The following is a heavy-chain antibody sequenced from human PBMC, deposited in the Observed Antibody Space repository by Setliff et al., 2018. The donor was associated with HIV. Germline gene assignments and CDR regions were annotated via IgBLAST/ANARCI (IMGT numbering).Heavy chain of an antibody. CDR2: VSISGST. CDR3: ARLKTVPTTPTSNFYYYGLDV. CDR1: GGSINSRSDY. V-gene: IGHV4-39*01. D-gene: IGHD1-1*01. J-gene: IGHJ6*02. Sequence: PSETLSLTCSVSGGSINSRSDYWVWIRQSPQKGLEWIGTVSISGSTYYNPSLKSRVSMSVDTSNNHFSLELTSVTAADTALYYCARLKTVPTTPTSNFYYYGLDVWGQGTMVTVSS.